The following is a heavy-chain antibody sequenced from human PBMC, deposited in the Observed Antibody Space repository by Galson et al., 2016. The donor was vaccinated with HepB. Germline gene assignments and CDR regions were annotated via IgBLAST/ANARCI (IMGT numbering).Heavy chain of an antibody. D-gene: IGHD3-22*01. CDR1: GASIHSGGHH. V-gene: IGHV4-31*03. J-gene: IGHJ4*02. Sequence: TLSLTCTVSGASIHSGGHHWSWIRQRPGKGLEWIGYISYSGSTFSTPSLQRRLTISADTSKNQFSLKLTSLSAADTAVYYCARLNYYHSSGFPLHDYWGQGTLVTVSS. CDR2: ISYSGST. CDR3: ARLNYYHSSGFPLHDY.